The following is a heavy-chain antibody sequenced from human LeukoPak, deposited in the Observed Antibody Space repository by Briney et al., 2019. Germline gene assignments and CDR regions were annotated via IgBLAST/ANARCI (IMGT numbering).Heavy chain of an antibody. J-gene: IGHJ5*02. V-gene: IGHV4-34*01. CDR3: ARGTQWPDP. D-gene: IGHD6-19*01. CDR1: GGSISTWC. Sequence: SETLSLTCTISGGSISTWCWNWIRQPPGKGLEWIGEINHSANTNYNPSITGRVTMSIDTSRNQSSLKLNSGTAADTAVYYCARGTQWPDPWRQGTLVTVSS. CDR2: INHSANT.